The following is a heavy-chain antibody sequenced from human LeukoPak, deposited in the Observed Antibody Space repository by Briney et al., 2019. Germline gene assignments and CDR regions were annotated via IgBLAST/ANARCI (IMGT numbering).Heavy chain of an antibody. V-gene: IGHV4-59*01. CDR2: IYYSGST. CDR1: GGSISSYH. Sequence: PSETLSLTCTDSGGSISSYHWSWIRQPPGKGLEWIGYIYYSGSTNYNPSLKSRVTISVDTSKNQFSLKLSSVTAADTAVYYCARDRGSYWGFFDYWGQGTLVTVSS. J-gene: IGHJ4*02. CDR3: ARDRGSYWGFFDY. D-gene: IGHD1-26*01.